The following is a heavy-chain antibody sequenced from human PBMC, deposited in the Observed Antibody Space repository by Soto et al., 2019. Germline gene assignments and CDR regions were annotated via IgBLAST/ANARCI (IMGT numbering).Heavy chain of an antibody. Sequence: GGSLRLSCAASGFTFSSYGMHWVRQAPGKGLEWVAVISYDGSNKYYADSVKGRFTISRDNSKNTLYLQMNSLRAEDTAVYYCVAYDVEIFDYWGQGTLVTVSS. V-gene: IGHV3-30*03. CDR2: ISYDGSNK. J-gene: IGHJ4*02. CDR3: VAYDVEIFDY. D-gene: IGHD1-1*01. CDR1: GFTFSSYG.